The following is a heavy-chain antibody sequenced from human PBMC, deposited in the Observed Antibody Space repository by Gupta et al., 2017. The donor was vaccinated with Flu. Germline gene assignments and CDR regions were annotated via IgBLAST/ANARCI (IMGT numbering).Heavy chain of an antibody. CDR3: AGSSGWPDLDD. Sequence: SIDSSNFYWAGIGQTPGKGLQWIASIYYSGRTDYYPYLKSRATISVDSSKKLFSLKLSSVTAADTALYFCAGSSGWPDLDDWGRGTLGTVSS. CDR1: SIDSSNFY. V-gene: IGHV4-39*02. D-gene: IGHD6-19*01. CDR2: IYYSGRT. J-gene: IGHJ4*02.